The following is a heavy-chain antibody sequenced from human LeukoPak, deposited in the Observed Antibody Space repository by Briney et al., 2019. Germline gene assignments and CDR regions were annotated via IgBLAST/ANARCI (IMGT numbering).Heavy chain of an antibody. CDR2: IKQDGSEK. V-gene: IGHV3-7*03. CDR1: EFSFSSYW. J-gene: IGHJ5*02. Sequence: GGSLRLSCEGSEFSFSSYWMSWVCQAPGKGLEWVAKIKQDGSEKYYVDSVKGRFTISRDNAKNSMYLLMNSLRAEDTAVYYCAKDSSGWWNWFDPWGQGTLVTVSS. CDR3: AKDSSGWWNWFDP. D-gene: IGHD6-19*01.